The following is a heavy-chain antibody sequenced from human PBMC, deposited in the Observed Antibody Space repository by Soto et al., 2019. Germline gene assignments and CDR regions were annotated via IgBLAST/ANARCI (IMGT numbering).Heavy chain of an antibody. CDR3: ARDYRQWLVRYYYYGMDV. D-gene: IGHD6-19*01. CDR2: ISAYNGNT. V-gene: IGHV1-18*04. CDR1: GYTFTSYG. Sequence: ASVKVSCKASGYTFTSYGISWVRQAPGQGLEWMGWISAYNGNTNYAQKLQGRVTMTTDTSTSTAYMELRSLRSDDTAVYYCARDYRQWLVRYYYYGMDVWGQGTTVTVSS. J-gene: IGHJ6*02.